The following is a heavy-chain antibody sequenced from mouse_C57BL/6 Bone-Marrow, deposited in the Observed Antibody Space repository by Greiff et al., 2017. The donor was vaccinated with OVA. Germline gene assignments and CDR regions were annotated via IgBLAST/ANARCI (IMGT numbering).Heavy chain of an antibody. Sequence: EVQRVESGGGLVKPGGSLKLSCAASGFTFSDYGMHWVRQAPEKGLEWVAYISSGSSTIYYADTVKGRFTFSSDNAKNTLFLQMTSLRSEDTAMYYCAPDYYGSSYYWGQGTTLTVSS. CDR1: GFTFSDYG. J-gene: IGHJ2*01. CDR2: ISSGSSTI. V-gene: IGHV5-17*01. D-gene: IGHD1-1*01. CDR3: APDYYGSSYY.